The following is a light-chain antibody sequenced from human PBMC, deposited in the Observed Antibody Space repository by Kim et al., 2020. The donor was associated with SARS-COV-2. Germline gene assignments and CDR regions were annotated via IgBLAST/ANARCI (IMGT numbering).Light chain of an antibody. CDR1: SSNIGSNY. V-gene: IGLV1-47*01. CDR3: AAWDDSLSRV. Sequence: ELTQPPSASGTPGQRVTISCSGSSSNIGSNYVYWYQQLPGTAPQLLIYRNNQRPSAVPDRFSGSKSGTSASLAISGLRSEDEADYYCAAWDDSLSRVFGGGTQLTVL. CDR2: RNN. J-gene: IGLJ3*02.